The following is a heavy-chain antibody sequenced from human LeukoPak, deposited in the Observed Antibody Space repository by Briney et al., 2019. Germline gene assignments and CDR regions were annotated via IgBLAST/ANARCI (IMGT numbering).Heavy chain of an antibody. J-gene: IGHJ4*02. V-gene: IGHV3-9*01. CDR1: GFTFDDYA. CDR2: ISWNSGSI. Sequence: GGSLRLSCAASGFTFDDYAMHWVRQAPGKGLEWVSGISWNSGSIGYADSVKGRFTISRDNAKNSLYLQMNSLRAEDTALYYCARVPVGATFYFDYWGQGTLVTVSS. D-gene: IGHD1-26*01. CDR3: ARVPVGATFYFDY.